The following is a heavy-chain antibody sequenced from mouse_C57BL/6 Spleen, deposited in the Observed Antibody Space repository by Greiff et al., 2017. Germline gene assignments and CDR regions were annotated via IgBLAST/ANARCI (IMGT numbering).Heavy chain of an antibody. J-gene: IGHJ4*01. CDR2: INPNYGTT. V-gene: IGHV1-39*01. Sequence: VQLQQSGPELVKPGASVKISCKASGYSFTDYNMNWVKQSNGKSLEWIGVINPNYGTTSYNQKFKGKATLTVDQSSSTAYMQLNSLTSEDSAVXYSARDYGSSYERGFYYAMDYWGQGTSVTVSS. CDR3: ARDYGSSYERGFYYAMDY. CDR1: GYSFTDYN. D-gene: IGHD1-1*01.